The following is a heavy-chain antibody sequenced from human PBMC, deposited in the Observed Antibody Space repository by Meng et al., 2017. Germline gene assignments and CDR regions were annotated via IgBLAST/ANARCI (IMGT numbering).Heavy chain of an antibody. Sequence: GESLKISCAASGFTFSTYAMSWVRQAPGKGLEWASAISGSDSSTYYADSVKGRFTISRDNSKNTLYLQMNSLRAEDTAVYYCAKDDAAAAIYSIDSWGQGTLVTVSS. J-gene: IGHJ5*01. CDR3: AKDDAAAAIYSIDS. V-gene: IGHV3-23*01. D-gene: IGHD2-2*01. CDR2: ISGSDSST. CDR1: GFTFSTYA.